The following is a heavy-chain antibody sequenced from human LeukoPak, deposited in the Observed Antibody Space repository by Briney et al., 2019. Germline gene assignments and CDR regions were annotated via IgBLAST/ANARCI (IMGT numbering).Heavy chain of an antibody. Sequence: KSSETLSLTCAVYGGSFSGYYWSRIRQPPGKGLEWIGEINHSGSTNYNPSLKSRVTISVDTSKNQFSLKLSSVTAADTAVYYCARVPDGGNDAFDIWGQGTMVTVSS. CDR2: INHSGST. CDR3: ARVPDGGNDAFDI. CDR1: GGSFSGYY. J-gene: IGHJ3*02. D-gene: IGHD2-8*02. V-gene: IGHV4-34*01.